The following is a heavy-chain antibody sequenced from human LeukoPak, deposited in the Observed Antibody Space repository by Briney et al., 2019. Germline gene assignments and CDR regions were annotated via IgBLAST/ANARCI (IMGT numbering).Heavy chain of an antibody. CDR3: AREVVVPAAMRHYYYYYGMDV. Sequence: PGGSLRLSCAASGFTFSSYWMHWVRQAPGKGLVWVSRINSDGSSTSYADSVKGRFTISRDNAKNTLYLQMNSLRAEDTAVYYCAREVVVPAAMRHYYYYYGMDVWGQGTTVTVSS. V-gene: IGHV3-74*01. J-gene: IGHJ6*02. CDR2: INSDGSST. CDR1: GFTFSSYW. D-gene: IGHD2-2*01.